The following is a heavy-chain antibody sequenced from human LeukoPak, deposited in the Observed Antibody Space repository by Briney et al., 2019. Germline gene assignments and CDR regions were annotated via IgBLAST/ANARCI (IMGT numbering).Heavy chain of an antibody. CDR3: ARTSCGGDCYLDGWFDP. CDR2: ISTYNGNT. D-gene: IGHD2-21*02. V-gene: IGHV1-18*01. CDR1: GYTFTSYG. Sequence: ASVKVSCKASGYTFTSYGISWVRQAPGQGLEWMGWISTYNGNTNYAQKLQGRVTMTTDTSTSTAYMELRSLRSEDTAVYYCARTSCGGDCYLDGWFDPWGQGTLVTVSS. J-gene: IGHJ5*02.